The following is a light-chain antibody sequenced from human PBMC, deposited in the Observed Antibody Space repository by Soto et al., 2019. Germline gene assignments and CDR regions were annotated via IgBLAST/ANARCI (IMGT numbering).Light chain of an antibody. Sequence: EIVLTQSPGTLSLSPGERATLSCRASQSVSSSYLAWYQQKPGQAPRLLIYGASSRATGIPDRFSGSGSGTEFTLTISSLQSEDSAIYYCQQYNNWPRTFGQGTKVDIK. CDR3: QQYNNWPRT. V-gene: IGKV3-20*01. CDR2: GAS. CDR1: QSVSSSY. J-gene: IGKJ1*01.